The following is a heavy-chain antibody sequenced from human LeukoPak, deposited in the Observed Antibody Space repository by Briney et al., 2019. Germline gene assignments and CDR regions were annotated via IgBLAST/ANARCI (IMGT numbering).Heavy chain of an antibody. CDR3: ARDQYQGATTNKALVLGNDAFDI. CDR2: INPSGGST. D-gene: IGHD1-26*01. CDR1: GYTFTSYY. J-gene: IGHJ3*02. Sequence: ASVKVSCKASGYTFTSYYMHWVRQAPGQGLEWMGIINPSGGSTSYAQKFQGRVTMTRDTSTSTVYMELSSLRSEDTAVYYCARDQYQGATTNKALVLGNDAFDIWGQGTMVTVSS. V-gene: IGHV1-46*01.